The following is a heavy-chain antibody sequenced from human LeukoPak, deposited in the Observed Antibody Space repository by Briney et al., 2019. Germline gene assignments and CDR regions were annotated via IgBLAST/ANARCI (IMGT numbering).Heavy chain of an antibody. CDR2: INPNSGGT. J-gene: IGHJ5*02. CDR3: ARAGGYSYGYDANWFDP. V-gene: IGHV1-2*02. D-gene: IGHD5-18*01. CDR1: GYTFTGYY. Sequence: GASVKVSCKASGYTFTGYYMHWVRQAPGQGLEWMGWINPNSGGTNYAQKFQGRVTMTRDTSISTAYMELSRLRSDDAAEYYCARAGGYSYGYDANWFDPWGQGTLVTVSS.